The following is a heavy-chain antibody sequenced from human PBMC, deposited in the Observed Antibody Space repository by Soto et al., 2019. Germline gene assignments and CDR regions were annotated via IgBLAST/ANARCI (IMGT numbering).Heavy chain of an antibody. CDR3: AKLHCISSTRYFPGVCEP. CDR2: VYYSGSS. V-gene: IGHV4-30-4*03. CDR1: CDSISGGASF. Sequence: SKHLYITCTVSCDSISGGASFWSWVRQPPGKGLEWIANVYYSGSSYYNPSLKSRLTISVDTTKNQFSLQLKSMTAADTAVYNWAKLHCISSTRYFPGVCEPGGQGT. D-gene: IGHD2-2*01. J-gene: IGHJ5*02.